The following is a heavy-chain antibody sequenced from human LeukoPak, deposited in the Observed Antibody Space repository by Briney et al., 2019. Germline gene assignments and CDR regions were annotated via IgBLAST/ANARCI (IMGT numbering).Heavy chain of an antibody. CDR1: GFTFSSYG. D-gene: IGHD3-22*01. Sequence: GGTLRLSCAASGFTFSSYGMSWVRQAPGKGLEWVSAISGSGGSTYYADSVRGRFTISRDNSKNTLYLQMNSLRAEDTAVYYCAKEGSPQEGPIYYYDSSGSPWPVDYWGQGTLVTVSS. CDR3: AKEGSPQEGPIYYYDSSGSPWPVDY. J-gene: IGHJ4*02. CDR2: ISGSGGST. V-gene: IGHV3-23*01.